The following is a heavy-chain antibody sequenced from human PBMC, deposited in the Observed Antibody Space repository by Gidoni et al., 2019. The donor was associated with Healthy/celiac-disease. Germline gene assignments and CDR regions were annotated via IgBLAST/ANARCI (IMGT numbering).Heavy chain of an antibody. CDR1: GFTFSSYS. D-gene: IGHD1-1*01. J-gene: IGHJ3*02. V-gene: IGHV3-21*01. CDR3: ATRWNPGAFDI. Sequence: EVQLVESGGGLVKPGGSLRLSCAASGFTFSSYSMNWVRQAPGKGLEWVSSISSSSSYIYYADSVKGRFPISRDNAKNSLYLQMNSLRAEDTAVYYCATRWNPGAFDIWGQGTMVTVSS. CDR2: ISSSSSYI.